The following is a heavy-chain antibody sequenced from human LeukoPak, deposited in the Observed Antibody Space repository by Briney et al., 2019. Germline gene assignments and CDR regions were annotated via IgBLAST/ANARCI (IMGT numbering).Heavy chain of an antibody. CDR3: ARGGPGVTDR. CDR1: GGSITTYY. Sequence: SETLSLTCNVSGGSITTYYWNWIQQSPGKGLEWIGYIYYTGSTSYNPSLKSRVTLSVDTARNQFSLKLTSVTAADTAVYYCARGGPGVTDRWGQGTLVTVSS. V-gene: IGHV4-59*01. D-gene: IGHD2-8*01. J-gene: IGHJ4*02. CDR2: IYYTGST.